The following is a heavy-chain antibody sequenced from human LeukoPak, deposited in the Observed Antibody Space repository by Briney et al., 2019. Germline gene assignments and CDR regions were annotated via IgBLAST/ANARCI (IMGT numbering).Heavy chain of an antibody. CDR1: GFTFSSYS. Sequence: GGSLRLSCAASGFTFSSYSMNLVRQAPGKGLEWVSSISSSSSYIYYADSVKGRFTISRDNAKNSLYLQMNSLRAEDTAVYYCARGRSHGFDYWGQGTLVTVSS. CDR2: ISSSSSYI. V-gene: IGHV3-21*01. CDR3: ARGRSHGFDY. J-gene: IGHJ4*02.